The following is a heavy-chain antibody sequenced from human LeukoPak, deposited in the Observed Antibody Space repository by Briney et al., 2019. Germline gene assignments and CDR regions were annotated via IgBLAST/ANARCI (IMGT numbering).Heavy chain of an antibody. CDR1: GYTFTSYG. CDR2: ISAYNGNT. Sequence: ASVKVSCKASGYTFTSYGISWVRQAPGQGLEWMGWISAYNGNTNYAQKLQGRVTMTTDTSTNTAYMELRSLRSDDTAVYYCARDKGILWFGELLEVDYWGQGTLVTVSS. V-gene: IGHV1-18*04. CDR3: ARDKGILWFGELLEVDY. J-gene: IGHJ4*02. D-gene: IGHD3-10*01.